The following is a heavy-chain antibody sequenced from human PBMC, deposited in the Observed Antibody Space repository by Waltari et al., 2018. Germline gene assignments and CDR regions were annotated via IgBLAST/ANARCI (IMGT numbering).Heavy chain of an antibody. Sequence: QLQLQVSGPGLVKPSETLSLTCTVSGGYISSSSYYLGWIRKPPGKGLEWIGSIYYSGSTYYNPSLKSRVTISVDTSKNQFSLKLSSVTAADTAVYYCARGGIAAAGTWFDPWGQGTLVTVSS. J-gene: IGHJ5*02. CDR1: GGYISSSSYY. D-gene: IGHD6-13*01. CDR3: ARGGIAAAGTWFDP. CDR2: IYYSGST. V-gene: IGHV4-39*07.